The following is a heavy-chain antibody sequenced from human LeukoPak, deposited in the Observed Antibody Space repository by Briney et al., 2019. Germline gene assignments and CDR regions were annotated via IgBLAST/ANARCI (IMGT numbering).Heavy chain of an antibody. CDR3: AKELSGYYDSTGPLDY. J-gene: IGHJ4*02. V-gene: IGHV3-23*01. Sequence: PGGSLRLSCAASGFTFSSYAMSWVRQAAGKGLEWVSAISGSGGSTYYADSVKGRFTISRDNSKNTLYLQMNSLRAEDTAVYYCAKELSGYYDSTGPLDYWGQGTLVTVSS. CDR2: ISGSGGST. CDR1: GFTFSSYA. D-gene: IGHD3-22*01.